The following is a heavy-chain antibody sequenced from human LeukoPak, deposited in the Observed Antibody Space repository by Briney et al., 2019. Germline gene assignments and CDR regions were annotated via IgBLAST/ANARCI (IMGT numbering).Heavy chain of an antibody. Sequence: VKVSCKASGGTFSSYAISWVRQAPGQGLEWMGGIIPIFGTTNYAQKFQDRVTITADKSTSTAYMELSSLRSEDTAVYYCARVVGLTGYSSSWYSGYYYYMDVWGKGTTVTVSS. J-gene: IGHJ6*03. CDR2: IIPIFGTT. CDR1: GGTFSSYA. CDR3: ARVVGLTGYSSSWYSGYYYYMDV. D-gene: IGHD6-13*01. V-gene: IGHV1-69*06.